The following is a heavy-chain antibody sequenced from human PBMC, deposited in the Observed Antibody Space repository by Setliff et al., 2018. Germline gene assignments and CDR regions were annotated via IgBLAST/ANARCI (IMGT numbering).Heavy chain of an antibody. CDR3: ARDTHNPNWYGDRSFEY. CDR1: GYSFSNFG. CDR2: ISGHNGST. D-gene: IGHD1-1*01. V-gene: IGHV1-18*01. Sequence: GASVKVSCKTSGYSFSNFGISWVRQAPGQGLEWMGWISGHNGSTNYAQKFQGRVTMTTDISTSTAFMELRSLTSDDTAIYYCARDTHNPNWYGDRSFEYWGQGTLVTVSS. J-gene: IGHJ4*02.